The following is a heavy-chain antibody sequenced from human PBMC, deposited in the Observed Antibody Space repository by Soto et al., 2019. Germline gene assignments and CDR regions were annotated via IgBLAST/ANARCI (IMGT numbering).Heavy chain of an antibody. D-gene: IGHD4-17*01. J-gene: IGHJ4*02. CDR2: IYYSGST. CDR3: ARDSAKTTVTTLGKNDAFDY. CDR1: GGSISSGGYY. Sequence: SETLSLTCTVSGGSISSGGYYWSWIRQHPGKGLEWIGYIYYSGSTYYNPSLKSRVTISVDTSKNQFSLKLSSVTAADTAVYYCARDSAKTTVTTLGKNDAFDYWGQGTLVTVSS. V-gene: IGHV4-31*03.